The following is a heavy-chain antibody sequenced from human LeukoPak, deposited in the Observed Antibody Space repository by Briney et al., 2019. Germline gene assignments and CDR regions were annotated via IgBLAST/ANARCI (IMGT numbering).Heavy chain of an antibody. D-gene: IGHD3-22*01. Sequence: GGSLRISCAASGFTFSNYWMHWVRQAPGKGLVWVSRINSDGSTTNYADSVKGRFTISRDNAKNTLYLQMNSLGAEDTAVYYCARILYGSSGPYDYWGQGTLVTVSS. J-gene: IGHJ4*02. V-gene: IGHV3-74*01. CDR2: INSDGSTT. CDR1: GFTFSNYW. CDR3: ARILYGSSGPYDY.